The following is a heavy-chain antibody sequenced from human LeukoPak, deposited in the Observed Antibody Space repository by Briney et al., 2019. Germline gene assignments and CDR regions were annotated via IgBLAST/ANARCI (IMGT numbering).Heavy chain of an antibody. CDR3: ARGRRLWFGELLGY. D-gene: IGHD3-10*01. J-gene: IGHJ4*02. CDR2: IYTSRST. CDR1: GGSISSGSYY. V-gene: IGHV4-61*02. Sequence: SETLSLTCTVSGGSISSGSYYWSWIRQPAGKGLAWIGRIYTSRSTNYNPSLKSRVTISVDTSKNQFSLKLSSVTAADTAVYYCARGRRLWFGELLGYWGQGTLVTVSS.